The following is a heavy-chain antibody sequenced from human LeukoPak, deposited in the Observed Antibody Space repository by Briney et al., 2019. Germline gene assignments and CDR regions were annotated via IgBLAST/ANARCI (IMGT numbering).Heavy chain of an antibody. CDR2: IYYSGST. CDR3: ARRGAFGSDAFDI. Sequence: SETLSLTCTVSGGSISSYYWSWIRQPPGKGLEWIGYIYYSGSTNYNPSLKSRVTISVDPSKNQFALKLSSVTAADTAVYCCARRGAFGSDAFDIWGQGTMVTVSS. CDR1: GGSISSYY. J-gene: IGHJ3*02. V-gene: IGHV4-59*01. D-gene: IGHD3-16*01.